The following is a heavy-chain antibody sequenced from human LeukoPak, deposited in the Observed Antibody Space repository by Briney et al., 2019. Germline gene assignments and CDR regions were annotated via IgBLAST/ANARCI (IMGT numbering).Heavy chain of an antibody. CDR3: ARDLSGSNALDY. J-gene: IGHJ4*02. Sequence: GGSLRLSCAASGFTFSNYAMHWVRQAPGKGLEYVSTITTNGDRTYYANSVRGRFTISRDNSKNTLYLQMGSLRAEDMAVYYCARDLSGSNALDYWGQGTLVTVSS. V-gene: IGHV3-64*01. D-gene: IGHD1-26*01. CDR2: ITTNGDRT. CDR1: GFTFSNYA.